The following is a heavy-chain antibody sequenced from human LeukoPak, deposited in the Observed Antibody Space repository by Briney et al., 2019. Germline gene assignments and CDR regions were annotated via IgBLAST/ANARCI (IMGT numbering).Heavy chain of an antibody. D-gene: IGHD3-10*01. V-gene: IGHV4-39*01. J-gene: IGHJ4*02. CDR2: IYYSGST. CDR3: ARPMVRGALDY. Sequence: KPSETLSLTCTVSGGSISSSSYYWGWIRQPPGKGREWIGSIYYSGSTYYNPSLKSRVTISVDTSKNQFSLKLSSVTAADTAVYYCARPMVRGALDYWGQGTLVTVSS. CDR1: GGSISSSSYY.